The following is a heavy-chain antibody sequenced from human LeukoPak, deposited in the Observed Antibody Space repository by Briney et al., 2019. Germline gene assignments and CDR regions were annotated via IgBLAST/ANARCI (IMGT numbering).Heavy chain of an antibody. CDR2: ISAYNGNT. J-gene: IGHJ4*02. Sequence: ASVKVSCKASGYTFTSYDINWVRQATGQGLEWMGWISAYNGNTNYAQKLQGRVTMTTDTSTSTAYMELRSLRSDDTAVYYCARDITMVRGVIRRTGLGYWGQGTLVTVSS. D-gene: IGHD3-10*01. CDR3: ARDITMVRGVIRRTGLGY. CDR1: GYTFTSYD. V-gene: IGHV1-18*01.